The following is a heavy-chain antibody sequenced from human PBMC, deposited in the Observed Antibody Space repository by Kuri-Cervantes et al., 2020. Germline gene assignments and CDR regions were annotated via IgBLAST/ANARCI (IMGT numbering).Heavy chain of an antibody. CDR1: GFTFDDYA. V-gene: IGHV3-9*01. CDR2: ISWNSGSI. D-gene: IGHD3-22*01. CDR3: ARDPWLLLPYGMDV. J-gene: IGHJ6*02. Sequence: LKISCAASGFTFDDYAMHWVRQAPGKGLEWVSGISWNSGSIGYADSVKGRFTISRDNAKNSLYLQMNSLRDEDTAVYYCARDPWLLLPYGMDVWGQGTTVTVSS.